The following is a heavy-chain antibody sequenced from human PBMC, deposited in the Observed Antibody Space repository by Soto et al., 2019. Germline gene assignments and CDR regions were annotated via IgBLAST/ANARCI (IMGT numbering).Heavy chain of an antibody. D-gene: IGHD3-3*01. J-gene: IGHJ4*02. V-gene: IGHV1-69*06. Sequence: QVQLVQSGAEVKKPGSSVKVSCKASGGTFSSYAISWVRQAPGQGLEWMGGIIPIFGTANYAQKFQGRVTITADKSTSTADMELRSLRSEDPAVYYCARDHGDFWSGQYYFDYWGQGTLVTVSS. CDR2: IIPIFGTA. CDR3: ARDHGDFWSGQYYFDY. CDR1: GGTFSSYA.